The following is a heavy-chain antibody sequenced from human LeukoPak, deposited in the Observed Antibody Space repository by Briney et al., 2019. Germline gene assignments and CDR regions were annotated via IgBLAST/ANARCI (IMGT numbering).Heavy chain of an antibody. CDR3: ARVLRVVTPFDY. D-gene: IGHD3-22*01. J-gene: IGHJ4*02. CDR1: GFTFSSYW. V-gene: IGHV3-30*03. Sequence: PGGSLRLSCAASGFTFSSYWMHWVRQAPGKGLEWVAVISHDGSNKYYADSVKGRFTISRDNSKNTLYLQMNSLRAEDTAVYYCARVLRVVTPFDYWGQGTLVTVSS. CDR2: ISHDGSNK.